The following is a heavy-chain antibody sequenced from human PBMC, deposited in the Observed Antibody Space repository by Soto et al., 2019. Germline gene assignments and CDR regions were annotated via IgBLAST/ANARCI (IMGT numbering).Heavy chain of an antibody. V-gene: IGHV3-23*01. D-gene: IGHD6-13*01. CDR2: ISETGDIT. CDR3: AKQITAGTALYDY. Sequence: EVQLLESGGDLVQPGGSLRLSCAASGFTFRNYAMGWARQAPGKGLEWVSVISETGDITYYADYVKGRFTISRDNSKNTLYLQMNSRRDDDTAVYYCAKQITAGTALYDYWGQGSLVTVSS. J-gene: IGHJ4*02. CDR1: GFTFRNYA.